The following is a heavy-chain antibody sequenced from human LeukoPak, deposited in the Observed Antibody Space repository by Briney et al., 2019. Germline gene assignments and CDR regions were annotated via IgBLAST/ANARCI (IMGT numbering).Heavy chain of an antibody. Sequence: ASVKVSCTASGYTFTSYYMHWVRQAPGQGLEWMGIINPSGGSTSYAQKFQGRVTMTRDTSTSTVYMELSSLRSEDTAVYYCARKGTVGPFDYWGQGTLVTVSS. CDR3: ARKGTVGPFDY. J-gene: IGHJ4*02. CDR1: GYTFTSYY. V-gene: IGHV1-46*01. D-gene: IGHD3/OR15-3a*01. CDR2: INPSGGST.